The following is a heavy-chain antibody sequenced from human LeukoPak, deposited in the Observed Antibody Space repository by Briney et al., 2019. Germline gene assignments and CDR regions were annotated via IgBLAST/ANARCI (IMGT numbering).Heavy chain of an antibody. CDR3: ARDSNEGAD. J-gene: IGHJ4*02. Sequence: ASVKVSCKASGYTFTSYYMHWVRQAPGQGLEWMGGIIPIFGTANYAQKFQGRVTITADESTSTAYMELSSLRSEDTAVYYCARDSNEGADWGQGTLVTVSS. CDR1: GYTFTSYY. CDR2: IIPIFGTA. D-gene: IGHD1-1*01. V-gene: IGHV1-69*13.